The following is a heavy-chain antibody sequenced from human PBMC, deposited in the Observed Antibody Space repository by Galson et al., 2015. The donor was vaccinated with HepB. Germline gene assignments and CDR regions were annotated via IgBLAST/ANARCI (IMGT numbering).Heavy chain of an antibody. Sequence: SLRLSCAASGFTFSSYGMHWVRQVPGKGLVWVSRINSDGSSTSYADSVKGRFTISRDNGKNTLYLQMNSLRAEDTAVYYCARADTYYDFWSGHWPAPEYFQHWGQGTLVTVSS. CDR2: INSDGSST. V-gene: IGHV3-74*01. D-gene: IGHD3-3*01. CDR1: GFTFSSYG. J-gene: IGHJ1*01. CDR3: ARADTYYDFWSGHWPAPEYFQH.